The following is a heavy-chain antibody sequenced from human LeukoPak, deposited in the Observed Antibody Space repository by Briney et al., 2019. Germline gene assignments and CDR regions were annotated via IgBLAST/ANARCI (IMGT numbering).Heavy chain of an antibody. CDR1: GFTVSSYG. CDR2: ISGSGDRT. Sequence: PGGSLRLSCAASGFTVSSYGMTWVRRAPGKGLEWVSEISGSGDRTDYADSVKGRSTISRDNSKSTLYLQMNSLRAEDTAVYYCAKDRGDYGGIKRGFDYWGQGTLVTVSS. D-gene: IGHD4-23*01. CDR3: AKDRGDYGGIKRGFDY. V-gene: IGHV3-23*01. J-gene: IGHJ4*02.